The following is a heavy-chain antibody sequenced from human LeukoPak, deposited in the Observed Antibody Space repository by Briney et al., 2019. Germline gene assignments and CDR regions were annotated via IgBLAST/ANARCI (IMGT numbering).Heavy chain of an antibody. J-gene: IGHJ5*02. V-gene: IGHV4-34*01. CDR3: ARGKEDIVVVVAATRTTREFDP. CDR1: GGSFSGYY. D-gene: IGHD2-15*01. Sequence: SETLSLTCAVYGGSFSGYYWSWIRQPLGKGLEWIGEINHSGSTNYNPSLKSRVTISVDTSKNQFSLKLSSVTAADTAVYYCARGKEDIVVVVAATRTTREFDPWGQGTLVTVSS. CDR2: INHSGST.